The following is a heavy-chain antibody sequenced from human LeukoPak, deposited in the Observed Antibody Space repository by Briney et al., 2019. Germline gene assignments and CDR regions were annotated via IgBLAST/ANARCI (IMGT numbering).Heavy chain of an antibody. CDR1: GFTFSSYS. D-gene: IGHD3-9*01. CDR3: AAGSLRYFDWLLYSPPDY. CDR2: ISSSSSYL. J-gene: IGHJ4*02. V-gene: IGHV3-21*01. Sequence: GGSLRLSCAASGFTFSSYSMNWVRQAPGKGLEWVSSISSSSSYLYYADSVKGRFTISRDNAKNSLYLQMNSLRAEDTAVYYCAAGSLRYFDWLLYSPPDYWGQGTLVTVSS.